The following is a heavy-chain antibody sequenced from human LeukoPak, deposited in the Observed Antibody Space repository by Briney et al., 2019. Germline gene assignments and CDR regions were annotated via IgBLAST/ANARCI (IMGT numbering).Heavy chain of an antibody. CDR1: GFTFDDYA. CDR2: ISWNSGSI. CDR3: AKDIGDYGGAFDY. D-gene: IGHD4-17*01. V-gene: IGHV3-9*01. J-gene: IGHJ4*02. Sequence: GRSLRLSCAASGFTFDDYAMHWVRQAPGKGLEWVSCISWNSGSIGYADSVKGRFTISRDNAKNSLYLQMNSLRAENTALYYCAKDIGDYGGAFDYWGQGTLVTVSS.